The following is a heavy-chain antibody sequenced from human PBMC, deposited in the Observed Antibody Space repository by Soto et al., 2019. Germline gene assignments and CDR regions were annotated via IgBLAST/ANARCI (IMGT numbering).Heavy chain of an antibody. CDR2: ISGSGGST. V-gene: IGHV3-23*01. J-gene: IGHJ6*03. CDR1: GFTFSSYA. D-gene: IGHD4-4*01. Sequence: PGGSLRLSCAASGFTFSSYARSWVRQAPGKGREWVSAISGSGGSTYYADSVKGRFTISRDNSKNTLYLQMNSLRAEDTAVYYCARVPDDYSILLNYMDVWGKGTTVTVSS. CDR3: ARVPDDYSILLNYMDV.